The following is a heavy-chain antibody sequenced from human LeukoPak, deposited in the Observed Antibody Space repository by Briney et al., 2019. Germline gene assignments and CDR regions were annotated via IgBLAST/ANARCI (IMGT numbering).Heavy chain of an antibody. D-gene: IGHD2-15*01. V-gene: IGHV1-46*01. Sequence: ASVKVSCKASVYTFTSYYMHWVRQAPGQGLEWMGIINPSGGSTSYPQKFQGRVTMTRDTSTSTVYMELSSLRSEDTAVYYCERVGSLNENWFDPWGQGTLVTVSS. CDR1: VYTFTSYY. CDR2: INPSGGST. J-gene: IGHJ5*02. CDR3: ERVGSLNENWFDP.